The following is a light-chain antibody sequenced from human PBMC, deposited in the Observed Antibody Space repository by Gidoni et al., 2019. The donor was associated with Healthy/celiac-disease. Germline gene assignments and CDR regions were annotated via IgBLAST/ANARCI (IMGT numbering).Light chain of an antibody. V-gene: IGKV1-9*01. CDR2: SAS. CDR1: QGIFSN. CDR3: QQLSTYPLT. Sequence: DIRLTQSPSFLSASVGDRVTIPCRASQGIFSNLAWYHQKPGKAPKLLIYSASTLQSGVPSRFSGSGSGTEFTLTISSLQPEDFATYYCQQLSTYPLTFGGGTKVEIK. J-gene: IGKJ4*01.